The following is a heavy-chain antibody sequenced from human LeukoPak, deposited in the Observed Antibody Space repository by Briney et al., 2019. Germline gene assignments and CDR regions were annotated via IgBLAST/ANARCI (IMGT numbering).Heavy chain of an antibody. Sequence: ASVTVSFKASGYTFTSYGISWVRQAPGQGLEWMGWISAYNGNTNYAQKLQGRVTMTTDTSTSTAYMELRSLRSDDTAVYYCARERGYLIVGASSAFDIWGQGTMVTVSS. CDR3: ARERGYLIVGASSAFDI. J-gene: IGHJ3*02. V-gene: IGHV1-18*01. D-gene: IGHD1-26*01. CDR1: GYTFTSYG. CDR2: ISAYNGNT.